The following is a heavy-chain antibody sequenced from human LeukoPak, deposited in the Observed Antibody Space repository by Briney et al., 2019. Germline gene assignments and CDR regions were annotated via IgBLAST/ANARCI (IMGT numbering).Heavy chain of an antibody. V-gene: IGHV3-21*01. J-gene: IGHJ4*02. Sequence: PGGSLRLSCEGSGFTFSTYTINWVRQPPGKGLEWVSSSSSSGYIYYADSVKGRFTISRDNAKNSLYLRMNSLRAEDTAVYYCATGYSYGLDNWGQGTLVTVSS. D-gene: IGHD5-18*01. CDR1: GFTFSTYT. CDR3: ATGYSYGLDN. CDR2: SSSSGYI.